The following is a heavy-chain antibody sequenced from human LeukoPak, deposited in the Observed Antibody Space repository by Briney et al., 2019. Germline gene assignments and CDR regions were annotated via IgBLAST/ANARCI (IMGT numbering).Heavy chain of an antibody. Sequence: GGSLRLSCVGSGITFSSYWMNWVSQAPGKGLEWVAIIEQDGSETQYVDSVKGRLTISRDNAQNSLYLQINNLRAEDTAVYYCAGGQGYLIELWGQGTLVTVSS. CDR3: AGGQGYLIEL. CDR1: GITFSSYW. V-gene: IGHV3-7*01. D-gene: IGHD2-15*01. J-gene: IGHJ4*02. CDR2: IEQDGSET.